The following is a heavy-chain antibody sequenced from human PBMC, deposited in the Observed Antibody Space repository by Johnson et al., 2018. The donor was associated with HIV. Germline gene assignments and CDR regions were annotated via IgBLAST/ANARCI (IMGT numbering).Heavy chain of an antibody. V-gene: IGHV3-20*04. CDR2: IDWNGGRQ. D-gene: IGHD3-22*01. Sequence: VQLVESGGGVVQPGGSLRLSCAASGFTFDDYGMSWVRQAPGKGLEWVSGIDWNGGRQAYVDSVKGRFTISRDNAKNSLYMEMNSLRAEDTALYYCARQHNYDSSGQGGGLDIWGQGTMVTVSS. CDR3: ARQHNYDSSGQGGGLDI. J-gene: IGHJ3*02. CDR1: GFTFDDYG.